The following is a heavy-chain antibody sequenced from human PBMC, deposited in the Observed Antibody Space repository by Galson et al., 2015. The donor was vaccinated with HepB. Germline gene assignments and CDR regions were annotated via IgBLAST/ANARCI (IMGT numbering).Heavy chain of an antibody. D-gene: IGHD1/OR15-1a*01. CDR2: ISYDGSNK. Sequence: SLRLSCAASGFTFSSYGMHWVRQAPGKGLEWVAVISYDGSNKYYADSVKGRFTISRDNSKNTLYLQMSSLRAEDTAVYYCAKDVIPGTELYYYYGMDVWGQGTTVTVSS. J-gene: IGHJ6*02. CDR3: AKDVIPGTELYYYYGMDV. CDR1: GFTFSSYG. V-gene: IGHV3-30*18.